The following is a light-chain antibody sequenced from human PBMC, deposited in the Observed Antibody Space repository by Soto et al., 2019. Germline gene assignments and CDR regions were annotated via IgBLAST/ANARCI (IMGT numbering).Light chain of an antibody. V-gene: IGLV2-14*01. CDR3: QAWATNTVI. J-gene: IGLJ2*01. CDR1: SSDVGGYNY. CDR2: EVS. Sequence: QSALTQPASVSGSPGQSITISCTGTSSDVGGYNYVSWYQQHPGKAPKLMIYEVSNRPSGVSNRFSGSKSGNTASLTISGLQAEDEADYFCQAWATNTVIFGGGTKLTVL.